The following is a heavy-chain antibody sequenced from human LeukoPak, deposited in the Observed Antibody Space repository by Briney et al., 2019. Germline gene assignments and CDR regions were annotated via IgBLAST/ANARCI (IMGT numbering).Heavy chain of an antibody. V-gene: IGHV4-59*08. CDR3: ARVLGCSGGSCYGDYYYYYGMDV. J-gene: IGHJ6*02. Sequence: PSETLSLTCTVSGGSISSYYWSWIRQPPGKGLEWIGYIYYSGSTNYNPSLKSRVTISVDTSKNQFSLKLSSVTAADTAVYYCARVLGCSGGSCYGDYYYYYGMDVWGQGTTVTVSS. CDR1: GGSISSYY. D-gene: IGHD2-15*01. CDR2: IYYSGST.